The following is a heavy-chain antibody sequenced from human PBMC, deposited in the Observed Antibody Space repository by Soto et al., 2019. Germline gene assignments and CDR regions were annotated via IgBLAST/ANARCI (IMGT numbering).Heavy chain of an antibody. CDR3: ARDRGIVVVPAAPDY. CDR1: GYTFTSYA. CDR2: INTGNGDT. J-gene: IGHJ4*02. D-gene: IGHD2-2*01. V-gene: IGHV1-3*04. Sequence: QVQLVQSGAEVKKPGASVKVSCKASGYTFTSYAIHWVRQAPGQRLEWMGWINTGNGDTKYSQNFQGRVTITRDTYASTVCLELRSLRSEDTAVYYCARDRGIVVVPAAPDYWGQGTLVTVSS.